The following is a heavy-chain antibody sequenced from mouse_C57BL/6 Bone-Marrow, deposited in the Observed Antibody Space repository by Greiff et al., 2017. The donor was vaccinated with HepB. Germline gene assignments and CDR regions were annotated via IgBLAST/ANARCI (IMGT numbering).Heavy chain of an antibody. CDR3: ARNGGYYGSSYGWFAY. CDR2: IWTGGGT. D-gene: IGHD1-1*01. CDR1: GFSLTSYA. V-gene: IGHV2-9-1*01. J-gene: IGHJ3*01. Sequence: VKLMESGPGLVAPSQSLSITCTVSGFSLTSYAISWVRPPPGKGLEWLGVIWTGGGTKYNSALKSRLSISKDNSKSQVFLKMNSLQTDDTARYYCARNGGYYGSSYGWFAYWGQGTLVTVSA.